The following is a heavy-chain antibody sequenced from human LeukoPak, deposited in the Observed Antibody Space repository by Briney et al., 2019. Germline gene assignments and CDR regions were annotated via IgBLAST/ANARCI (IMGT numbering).Heavy chain of an antibody. V-gene: IGHV4-34*01. D-gene: IGHD1-26*01. CDR3: ASHSRHSGSSDY. J-gene: IGHJ4*02. Sequence: PSETPSLTCTVYRGSFRSYFWTWIRQPPGKGLEWIGEINYGGITNYNPSLKSRVTISLDTSKNQVSLELSSVTAADAAVYYCASHSRHSGSSDYWGQGSLVTVSS. CDR1: RGSFRSYF. CDR2: INYGGIT.